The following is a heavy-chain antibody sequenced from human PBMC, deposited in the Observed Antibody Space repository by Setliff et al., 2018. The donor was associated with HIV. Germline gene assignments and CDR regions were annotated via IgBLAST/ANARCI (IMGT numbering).Heavy chain of an antibody. CDR1: SGSISSGTYY. V-gene: IGHV4-31*03. CDR2: IDYSGGA. J-gene: IGHJ4*01. Sequence: PSETLSLTCTVSSGSISSGTYYWSWIRQYPGKGLEWIGYIDYSGGAFYNPSLKSRITISRDTSKNQFSLKMNSVTAADTAVYYCAREGKTALVTKYFDYWGHGNLVTVSS. D-gene: IGHD5-18*01. CDR3: AREGKTALVTKYFDY.